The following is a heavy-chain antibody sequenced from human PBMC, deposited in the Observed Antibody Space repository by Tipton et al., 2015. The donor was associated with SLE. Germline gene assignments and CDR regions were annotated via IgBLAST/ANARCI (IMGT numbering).Heavy chain of an antibody. V-gene: IGHV4-38-2*01. Sequence: TLSLTCAVSGYSISSGYYWGWIRQPPGKELEWIGSIYHSRSTYYNPSLKSRVTISVDTSKNQFSLKLSSVTAADTAVYYCARGPIVVVIAAVGYFDPWGRGTLVTVSS. CDR1: GYSISSGYY. CDR3: ARGPIVVVIAAVGYFDP. J-gene: IGHJ2*01. D-gene: IGHD2-21*01. CDR2: IYHSRST.